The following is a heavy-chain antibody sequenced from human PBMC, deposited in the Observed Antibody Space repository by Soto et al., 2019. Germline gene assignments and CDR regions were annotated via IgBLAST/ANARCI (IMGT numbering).Heavy chain of an antibody. J-gene: IGHJ4*02. V-gene: IGHV1-8*01. D-gene: IGHD6-13*01. CDR1: GYTFTSYD. Sequence: QVQLVQSGAEVKKPGASVKVSCKASGYTFTSYDINWERQATGQGLEWMGWMNPNSGNTGYAQKFQGRVTMTRNTSISTAYMVLSSLRSEDTAVYYCAREHSSSWRFDYWGQGTLVTVSS. CDR2: MNPNSGNT. CDR3: AREHSSSWRFDY.